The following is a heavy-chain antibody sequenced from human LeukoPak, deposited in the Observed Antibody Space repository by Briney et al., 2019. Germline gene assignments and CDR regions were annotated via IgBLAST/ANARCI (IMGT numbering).Heavy chain of an antibody. D-gene: IGHD5-18*01. J-gene: IGHJ6*04. CDR2: IIPIFGTA. CDR1: GGTFSSYA. V-gene: IGHV1-69*13. CDR3: ARDLRGAYSYGAPYYYYGMDV. Sequence: GASVKVSCKASGGTFSSYAIRWVRQAPGQGLEWMGGIIPIFGTANYAQKFQGRVTITADESTSTAYMELSSLRSEDTAVYYCARDLRGAYSYGAPYYYYGMDVWGKGTTVTVSS.